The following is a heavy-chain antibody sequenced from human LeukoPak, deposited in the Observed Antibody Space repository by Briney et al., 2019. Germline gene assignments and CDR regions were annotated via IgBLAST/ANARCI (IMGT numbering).Heavy chain of an antibody. CDR2: ISGTGGST. CDR1: GFTSTSLD. Sequence: GGSLRLSCGPSGFTSTSLDMHWVRQAPGKGLEYVSGISGTGGSTYYANSVKGRFIISRDNSKNTLYLQMGSLRAEDMAVYYWTRGLPGGLDSWGQGTLVTVSS. CDR3: TRGLPGGLDS. J-gene: IGHJ4*02. V-gene: IGHV3-64*01. D-gene: IGHD3-10*01.